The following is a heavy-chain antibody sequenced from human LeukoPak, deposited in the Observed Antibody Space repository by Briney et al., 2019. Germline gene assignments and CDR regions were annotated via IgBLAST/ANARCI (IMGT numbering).Heavy chain of an antibody. CDR3: TLTMIVVARSHFDY. V-gene: IGHV3-49*04. J-gene: IGHJ4*02. Sequence: GGSLRLSCTASGFTFGEYGLSWVRQAPGKGVEWVGFIRRKGHGCTTEYAASVKGRFTISRDDSKSIAYLQLNSLKTEDTAVYYCTLTMIVVARSHFDYWGQGTLVTVSS. D-gene: IGHD3-22*01. CDR2: IRRKGHGCTT. CDR1: GFTFGEYG.